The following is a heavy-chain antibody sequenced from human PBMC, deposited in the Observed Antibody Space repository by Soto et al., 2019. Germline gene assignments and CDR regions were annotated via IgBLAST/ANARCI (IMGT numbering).Heavy chain of an antibody. Sequence: QVQVVESGGGLVKPGGSLRLSCAASGFTFRDYYMTWIRQAPGKGLEWVSSIGFSSSTIYYADSVKGRFTISRDNARNSLYMQMNSLRAEAMALYDCARVGNPGYDFDYWGQGALVTVSS. D-gene: IGHD5-12*01. CDR1: GFTFRDYY. V-gene: IGHV3-11*01. CDR2: IGFSSSTI. CDR3: ARVGNPGYDFDY. J-gene: IGHJ4*02.